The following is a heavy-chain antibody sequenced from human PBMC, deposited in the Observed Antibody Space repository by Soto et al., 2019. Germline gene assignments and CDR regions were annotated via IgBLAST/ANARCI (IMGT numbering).Heavy chain of an antibody. V-gene: IGHV3-30*18. D-gene: IGHD3-9*01. J-gene: IGHJ4*02. CDR3: AKDESDDILTGSPDY. CDR1: GFTFSSYG. Sequence: GGSLRLSCAASGFTFSSYGMHWVRQAPGKGLEWVAVISYDGSNKYYADSVKGRFTISRDNSKNTLYLQMNSLRAEDTAVYYCAKDESDDILTGSPDYWGQGTLVTVSS. CDR2: ISYDGSNK.